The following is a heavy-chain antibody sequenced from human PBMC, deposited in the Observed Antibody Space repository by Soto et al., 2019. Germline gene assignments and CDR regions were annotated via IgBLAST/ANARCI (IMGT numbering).Heavy chain of an antibody. CDR3: ARAANSSSNWFDP. J-gene: IGHJ5*02. D-gene: IGHD6-6*01. Sequence: ASVKVSCKASGYTFTGYYMHWVRQAPGQGLEWMGWINPNSGGTNYAQKFQGWVTMTRDTSISTAYMELSRLRSDDTAVYYGARAANSSSNWFDPWGQGTLVTVSS. V-gene: IGHV1-2*04. CDR1: GYTFTGYY. CDR2: INPNSGGT.